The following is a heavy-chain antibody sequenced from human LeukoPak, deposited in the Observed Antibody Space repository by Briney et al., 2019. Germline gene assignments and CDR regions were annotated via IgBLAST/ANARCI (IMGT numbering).Heavy chain of an antibody. V-gene: IGHV1-69*05. CDR1: GGTFSSYA. D-gene: IGHD6-19*01. CDR2: IIPIFGTA. J-gene: IGHJ3*02. Sequence: SVKVSCKASGGTFSSYAINWVRQAPGQGLEWMGRIIPIFGTANYAQKFQGRVTITTDESTSTAYMELSSLRSEDTAVYYCASVEQWLDAFDIWGQGTMVTVSS. CDR3: ASVEQWLDAFDI.